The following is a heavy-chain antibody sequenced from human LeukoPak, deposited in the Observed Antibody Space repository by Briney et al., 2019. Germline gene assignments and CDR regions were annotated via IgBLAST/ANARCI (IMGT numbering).Heavy chain of an antibody. CDR1: GFTFSNYA. D-gene: IGHD2-2*01. Sequence: GGSLRLSCAASGFTFSNYAMNWVRQAPGKGLKGVSAISGGGGSTYYTDSLKGRFTISRDNAKNSLYLQMNSLRAEDTALYYCALVPAAYYYYYMDVWGKGTTVTVSS. CDR2: ISGGGGST. J-gene: IGHJ6*03. V-gene: IGHV3-23*01. CDR3: ALVPAAYYYYYMDV.